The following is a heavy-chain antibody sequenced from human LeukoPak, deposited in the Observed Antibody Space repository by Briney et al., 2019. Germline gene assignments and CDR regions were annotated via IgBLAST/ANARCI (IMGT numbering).Heavy chain of an antibody. D-gene: IGHD6-13*01. CDR1: GGSFSGYY. V-gene: IGHV4-34*01. CDR3: ARDAVAAAGTVY. J-gene: IGHJ4*02. Sequence: SSETLSLTCAVYGGSFSGYYWRWIRQPPGRGLEWIGEINHSRSTNYNPSLKSRVTISVDTSKNQFSLKLSSVTAADTAVYYCARDAVAAAGTVYWGQGTLVTVSS. CDR2: INHSRST.